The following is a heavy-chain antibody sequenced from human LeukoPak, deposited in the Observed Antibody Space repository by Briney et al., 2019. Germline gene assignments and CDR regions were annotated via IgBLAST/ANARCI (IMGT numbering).Heavy chain of an antibody. V-gene: IGHV4-34*01. Sequence: SETLSLTCAVYGGSFSGYYWSWIRQPPGKGLEWIGEINHSGSTNYNPSLKSRVTISVDTSKNQFSLKLSSVTAADTAVYYCARHSCGYSYVLWGYFDYWGQGTLVTVSS. CDR1: GGSFSGYY. CDR2: INHSGST. J-gene: IGHJ4*02. D-gene: IGHD5-18*01. CDR3: ARHSCGYSYVLWGYFDY.